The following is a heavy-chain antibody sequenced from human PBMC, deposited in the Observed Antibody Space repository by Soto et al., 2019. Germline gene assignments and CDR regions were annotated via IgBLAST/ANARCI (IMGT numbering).Heavy chain of an antibody. CDR1: GYTFSSYG. CDR2: ISSYNANT. J-gene: IGHJ4*01. Sequence: ASVKVSCKASGYTFSSYGMSWVRQAPGQGLEWMGWISSYNANTNYAQKLQGRVTMTTDTSTRTAYMEWRSLRSDDTAVYYWGRMSTYRGADCSPYYFDYWGHGTPVTVSS. D-gene: IGHD2-21*02. CDR3: GRMSTYRGADCSPYYFDY. V-gene: IGHV1-18*01.